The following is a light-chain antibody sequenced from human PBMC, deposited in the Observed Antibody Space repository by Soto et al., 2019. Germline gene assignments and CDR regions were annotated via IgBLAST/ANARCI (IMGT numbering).Light chain of an antibody. CDR1: DSNIGDNP. Sequence: QSVLTQPPSASGTPGQRVTISCSGGDSNIGDNPVYWYQQLPGTAPKLVIHTNDQRPSGVPDRFSGSKSGTSATLAISGLRSEDEADYYCQSYDTSLSGAWVFGGGTKLTVL. V-gene: IGLV1-47*01. CDR2: TND. J-gene: IGLJ3*02. CDR3: QSYDTSLSGAWV.